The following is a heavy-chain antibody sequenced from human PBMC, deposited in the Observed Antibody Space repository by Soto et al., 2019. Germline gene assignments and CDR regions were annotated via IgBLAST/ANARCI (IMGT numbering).Heavy chain of an antibody. CDR1: GFTFSSYG. CDR2: ISYDGSNK. V-gene: IGHV3-30*18. Sequence: QVQLVESGGGVVQPGRSLRLSCAASGFTFSSYGMHWVRQAPGKGLAWVAVISYDGSNKYYADSVKRRFTISRDNSKNTLYLQMNSLRAEDTAVYYCAKDHGHSGSYGYSYYYGMDVWGQGTTVTVSS. J-gene: IGHJ6*02. D-gene: IGHD1-26*01. CDR3: AKDHGHSGSYGYSYYYGMDV.